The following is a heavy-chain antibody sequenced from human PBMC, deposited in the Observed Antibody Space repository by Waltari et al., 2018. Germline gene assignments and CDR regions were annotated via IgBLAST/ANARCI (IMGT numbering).Heavy chain of an antibody. J-gene: IGHJ4*02. CDR1: GFTFSSYG. Sequence: QVQLVESGGGVVQPGGSLRLSCAASGFTFSSYGMHWVRQAPGKGLEWVAFIRDDGSNKYYADSVKGRFTISIDNSKNTLYLQMNSLRAEDTAVYYCAKYLQWLGDWGQGTLVTVSS. CDR2: IRDDGSNK. CDR3: AKYLQWLGD. V-gene: IGHV3-30*02. D-gene: IGHD6-19*01.